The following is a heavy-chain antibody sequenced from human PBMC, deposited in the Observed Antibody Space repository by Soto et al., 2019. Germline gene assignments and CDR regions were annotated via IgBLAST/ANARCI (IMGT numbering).Heavy chain of an antibody. CDR1: GYTFTGYY. Sequence: QVQLVQSGAEVKKPGASVKVSCKASGYTFTGYYMHWVRQAPGQGLEWMGWINPNSGGTNYAQKCQGWVTMTREPSISTAYMALSRLRSDDTAVYYCARESYYDRSGRAWYFDLWGRGTLVTVSS. CDR2: INPNSGGT. D-gene: IGHD3-22*01. V-gene: IGHV1-2*04. J-gene: IGHJ2*01. CDR3: ARESYYDRSGRAWYFDL.